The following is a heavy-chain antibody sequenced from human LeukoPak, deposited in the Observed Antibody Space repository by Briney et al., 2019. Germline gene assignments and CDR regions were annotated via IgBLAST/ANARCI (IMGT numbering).Heavy chain of an antibody. D-gene: IGHD3-22*01. Sequence: SETLSLTCAVYGGSFSSYYWSWIRQPPGKGLEWIVEINHSGSTNYNPSLKSRVTISVDTSKNQFSLKLSSVTAADTAVYYCARGYLAYYDSSGYVPYYFDYWGQGTLVTVSS. CDR2: INHSGST. J-gene: IGHJ4*02. CDR1: GGSFSSYY. V-gene: IGHV4-34*01. CDR3: ARGYLAYYDSSGYVPYYFDY.